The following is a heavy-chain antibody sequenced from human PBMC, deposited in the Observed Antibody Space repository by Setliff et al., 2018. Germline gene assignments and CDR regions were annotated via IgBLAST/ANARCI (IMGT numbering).Heavy chain of an antibody. J-gene: IGHJ5*02. Sequence: LGESLKISCKGSGYSFTSYWIGWVRQMPGKGLEWMGIIYPGDSDTRYSPSFQGQVTISADKSISTAYLQWSSLKASDTAMYYCARMYYDFWSGYRGFDPWGQGTLVTVSS. CDR3: ARMYYDFWSGYRGFDP. D-gene: IGHD3-3*01. CDR1: GYSFTSYW. CDR2: IYPGDSDT. V-gene: IGHV5-51*01.